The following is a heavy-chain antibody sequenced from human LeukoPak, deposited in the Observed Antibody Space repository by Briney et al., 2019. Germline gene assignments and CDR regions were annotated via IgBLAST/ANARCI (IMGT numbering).Heavy chain of an antibody. CDR1: GGSISSYY. Sequence: KPSETLSLTCTVSGGSISSYYWSWIRQPPGKGLEWIGCIYESGSTNYNPSLKSRVTISVDTSKNQFSLKLSSVTAADTAVYYCARRYGDHYYYYYGMDVWGQGTTVTVSS. CDR3: ARRYGDHYYYYYGMDV. J-gene: IGHJ6*02. CDR2: IYESGST. D-gene: IGHD3-10*01. V-gene: IGHV4-59*08.